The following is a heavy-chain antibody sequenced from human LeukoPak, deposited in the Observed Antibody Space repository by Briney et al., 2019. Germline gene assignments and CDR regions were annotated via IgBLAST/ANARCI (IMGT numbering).Heavy chain of an antibody. CDR1: GFTFREFA. CDR3: SREWGNGNDLRPDY. Sequence: PGGSLRLSCTSSGFTFREFAVSWFRQAPGKGLELIGFIRSSIYGGTPKAAASVKGRFIFSRDDSKGVAYLRMNSLKTEDTAVYYCSREWGNGNDLRPDYWGQGTLVTVSS. V-gene: IGHV3-49*03. D-gene: IGHD1-1*01. J-gene: IGHJ4*02. CDR2: IRSSIYGGTP.